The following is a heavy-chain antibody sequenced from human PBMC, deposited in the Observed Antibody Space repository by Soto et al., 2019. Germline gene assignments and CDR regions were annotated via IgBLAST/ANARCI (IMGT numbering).Heavy chain of an antibody. CDR2: ISSGGLST. CDR3: SKAPGDYYYMDV. Sequence: EVQLLESGGGLVQPGGSLRLSCAASGFTFSDYSMNWVRQAPGRGLVWVSTISSGGLSTYFADSVQGRFTISRDNSNEKLDLQMNNLRADDTAVYFCSKAPGDYYYMDVWGKGTTVTVSS. CDR1: GFTFSDYS. J-gene: IGHJ6*03. V-gene: IGHV3-23*01.